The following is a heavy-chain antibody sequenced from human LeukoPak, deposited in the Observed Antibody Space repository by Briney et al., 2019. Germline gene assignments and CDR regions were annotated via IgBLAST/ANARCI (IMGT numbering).Heavy chain of an antibody. V-gene: IGHV3-49*03. J-gene: IGHJ4*02. D-gene: IGHD1-1*01. CDR1: GFTFREFA. CDR2: IRSSIYGGTP. Sequence: GGSLRLSCTSSGFTFREFAVSWFRQAPGKGLEWIGFIRSSIYGGTPKAAASVKGRFIFSRDDSKGVAYLRMNSLKTDDTAVYYCSREWGNGNDLRPDSWGQGTLVTISS. CDR3: SREWGNGNDLRPDS.